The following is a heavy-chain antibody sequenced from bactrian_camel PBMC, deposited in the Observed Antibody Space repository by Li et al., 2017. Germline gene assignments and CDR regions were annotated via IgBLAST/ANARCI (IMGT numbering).Heavy chain of an antibody. CDR3: AFGSRPGWCSLRLRGADFGH. CDR2: IYLDGGRT. J-gene: IGHJ6*01. Sequence: HVQLVESGGGSVQAGGSLRLSCVAYYGWLHKRHCMGWFRQAPGKEREGVASIYLDGGRTRYADSAKGRFTVSMDNDNDTLYLQMDSLKPEDTALYYCAFGSRPGWCSLRLRGADFGHWGQGTQVTVS. D-gene: IGHD3*01. CDR1: YGWLHKRHC. V-gene: IGHV3S54*01.